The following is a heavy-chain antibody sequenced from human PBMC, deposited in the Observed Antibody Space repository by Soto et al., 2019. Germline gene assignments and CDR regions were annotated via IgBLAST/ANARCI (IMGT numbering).Heavy chain of an antibody. D-gene: IGHD5-18*01. CDR3: ARRAGYSYYYYYGMDV. Sequence: LRLSCAASGFTFSSYWMYWVRQAPGKGLVWVSRINSDGSSTSYADSVKGRFTISRDNAKNTLYLQMNSLRAEDTAVYYCARRAGYSYYYYYGMDVWSQGTTVTVSS. CDR1: GFTFSSYW. CDR2: INSDGSST. V-gene: IGHV3-74*01. J-gene: IGHJ6*02.